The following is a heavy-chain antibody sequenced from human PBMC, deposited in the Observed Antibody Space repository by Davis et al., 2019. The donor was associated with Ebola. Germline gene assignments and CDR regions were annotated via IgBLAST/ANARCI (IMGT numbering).Heavy chain of an antibody. Sequence: AASVKVSCKASGYNFGNYVVSWVRQTPGQGLEWMGWISFYNGHTNYAERFQGRVALTADTSTNTAFLELRNLQSDDTAVYYCARDSGMKTVEWTELWGQGTLVTVSS. CDR1: GYNFGNYV. V-gene: IGHV1-18*04. D-gene: IGHD1-26*01. J-gene: IGHJ4*02. CDR3: ARDSGMKTVEWTEL. CDR2: ISFYNGHT.